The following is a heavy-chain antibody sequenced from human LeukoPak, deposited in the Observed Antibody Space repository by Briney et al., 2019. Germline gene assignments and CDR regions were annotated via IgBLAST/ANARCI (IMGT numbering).Heavy chain of an antibody. V-gene: IGHV3-23*01. J-gene: IGHJ4*02. CDR3: ASWDGIVGGIGF. CDR1: GFTSSSYV. CDR2: ISGSGGST. D-gene: IGHD1-26*01. Sequence: GSLRPSCAAAGFTSSSYVMSWGRQAARHRVGWVSAISGSGGSTYYAASANGRFTISRDNPKNALYLQMNSLRAEDTAVYYCASWDGIVGGIGFWGQGTLVTVSS.